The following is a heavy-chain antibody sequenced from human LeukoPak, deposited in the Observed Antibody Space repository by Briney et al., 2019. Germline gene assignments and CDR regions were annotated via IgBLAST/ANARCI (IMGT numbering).Heavy chain of an antibody. CDR2: IYYSGST. Sequence: SETLSLTCTASGCSISSYYWSWIRQPPGKGLEWIGYIYYSGSTNYNPSLKGRVTISVDTSKNQFSLKLSSVTAADTAVYYCARAYCGGDCSFDYWGEGTLVTVSS. J-gene: IGHJ4*02. CDR1: GCSISSYY. V-gene: IGHV4-59*08. CDR3: ARAYCGGDCSFDY. D-gene: IGHD2-21*02.